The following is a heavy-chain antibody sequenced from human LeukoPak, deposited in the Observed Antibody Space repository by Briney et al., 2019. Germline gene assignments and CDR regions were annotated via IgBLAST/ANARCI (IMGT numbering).Heavy chain of an antibody. CDR1: GGSFSGYY. V-gene: IGHV4-34*01. Sequence: SETLSLTCAVYGGSFSGYYWSWIRQPPGKGLEWIGEINHSGSTNYNPSLKSRVTISVDTSKNQFSLKLCSVTAADTAVYYCARIVLDTARPYYFDYWGQGTLVTVSS. J-gene: IGHJ4*02. CDR2: INHSGST. CDR3: ARIVLDTARPYYFDY. D-gene: IGHD5-18*01.